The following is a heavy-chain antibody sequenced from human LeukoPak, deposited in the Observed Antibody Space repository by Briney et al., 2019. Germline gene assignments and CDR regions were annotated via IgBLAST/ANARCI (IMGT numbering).Heavy chain of an antibody. Sequence: SETLSLTCTVAGGSISSYYWSWIRQPAGKGLEWIGRIYTSGSTNYNPSLQSRVTMSVDTSKNQFSLKLSSVTAADTAVYYCARAITIAARSDAFDIWGQETMVTVSS. J-gene: IGHJ3*02. CDR2: IYTSGST. V-gene: IGHV4-4*07. D-gene: IGHD6-6*01. CDR3: ARAITIAARSDAFDI. CDR1: GGSISSYY.